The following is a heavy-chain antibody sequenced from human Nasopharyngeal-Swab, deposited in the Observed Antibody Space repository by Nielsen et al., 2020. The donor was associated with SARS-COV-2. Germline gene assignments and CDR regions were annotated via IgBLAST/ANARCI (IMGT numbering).Heavy chain of an antibody. V-gene: IGHV4-38-2*02. Sequence: SETLSLTCTVSGYSISSGYYWGWPRQPPGKGLEWIGSIYHSGSTYYNPSLKSRVTISVDTSKNQFPLKLSYVTAADTAVYYYARALDYYDSSGYASPAPYFDYWGQGTLVTVSS. CDR3: ARALDYYDSSGYASPAPYFDY. CDR1: GYSISSGYY. J-gene: IGHJ4*02. CDR2: IYHSGST. D-gene: IGHD3-22*01.